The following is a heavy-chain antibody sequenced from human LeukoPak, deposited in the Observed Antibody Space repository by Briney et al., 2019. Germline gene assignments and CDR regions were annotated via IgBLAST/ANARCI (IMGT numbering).Heavy chain of an antibody. CDR3: AREGQNSDEFDY. CDR2: ISYDGSNK. D-gene: IGHD4-23*01. V-gene: IGHV3-30*04. J-gene: IGHJ4*02. CDR1: GFTFGSYA. Sequence: GGSLRLSCAASGFTFGSYAMHWVRQAPGKGLEWVSVISYDGSNKYYADSVKGRFTISRDNSKNTLYLQMNSLRAEDTAVYYCAREGQNSDEFDYWGQGTLVTVSS.